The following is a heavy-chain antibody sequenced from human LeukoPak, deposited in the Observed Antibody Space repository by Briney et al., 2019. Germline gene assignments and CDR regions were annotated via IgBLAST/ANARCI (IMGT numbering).Heavy chain of an antibody. CDR3: AREVRAYDSSGYYLDY. Sequence: GGSLRLSCAASGFTFSSYSMNWVRQAPGKGLEWVSYTSSSSSTIYYADSVRGRFTISRDNAKNSLYLQMNSLRAEDTAVYYCAREVRAYDSSGYYLDYWGQGTLVTVSS. V-gene: IGHV3-48*04. J-gene: IGHJ4*02. CDR1: GFTFSSYS. D-gene: IGHD3-22*01. CDR2: TSSSSSTI.